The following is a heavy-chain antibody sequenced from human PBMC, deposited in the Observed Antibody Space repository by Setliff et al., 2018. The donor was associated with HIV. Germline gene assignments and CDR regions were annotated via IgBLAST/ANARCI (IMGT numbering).Heavy chain of an antibody. D-gene: IGHD3-22*01. CDR2: INPNSGGT. CDR1: GYTFIGYY. J-gene: IGHJ5*02. Sequence: ASVKVSCKTSGYTFIGYYMHWVRQAPGQGLEWMGWINPNSGGTFYAQRFQGRVTMTTDRSSSTAYMELSRLTSDDTAVYYCARGTDKFGHGYVPPIDPWGQGTLVTVSS. V-gene: IGHV1-2*02. CDR3: ARGTDKFGHGYVPPIDP.